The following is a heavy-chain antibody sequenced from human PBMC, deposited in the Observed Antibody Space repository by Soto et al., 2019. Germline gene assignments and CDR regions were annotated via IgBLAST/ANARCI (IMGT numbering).Heavy chain of an antibody. Sequence: EVQLVESGGGLVKPGGSLRLSCAASGFTFSSYSMNWVRQAPGKGLEWVSSISSSSSYIYYADSMKGRFTISRDNAKNSLYLQMNSLRAEDTAVYYCARGVDTILDWYLDLWGRGTLVTVSS. CDR1: GFTFSSYS. D-gene: IGHD5-12*01. V-gene: IGHV3-21*01. J-gene: IGHJ2*01. CDR3: ARGVDTILDWYLDL. CDR2: ISSSSSYI.